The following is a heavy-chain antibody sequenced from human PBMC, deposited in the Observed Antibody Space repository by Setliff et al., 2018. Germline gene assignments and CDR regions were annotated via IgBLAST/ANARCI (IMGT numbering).Heavy chain of an antibody. CDR3: ARSPSSGAYWNPRPFYSDY. J-gene: IGHJ4*02. Sequence: SETLSLTCSVSGASITSGGFYWTWIRQPAGKGLEWIGHISPSGSTTYNPSVKSRVTISLGTSKNHFSLKLDSVTAADTALYYCARSPSSGAYWNPRPFYSDYWARGTLVTVSS. V-gene: IGHV4-61*09. CDR2: ISPSGST. D-gene: IGHD1-26*01. CDR1: GASITSGGFY.